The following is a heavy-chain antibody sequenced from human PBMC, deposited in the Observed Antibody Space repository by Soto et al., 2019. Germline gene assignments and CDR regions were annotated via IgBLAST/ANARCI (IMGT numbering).Heavy chain of an antibody. V-gene: IGHV3-23*01. CDR1: GFTFSSYA. D-gene: IGHD2-15*01. Sequence: PGGSLRLSCAVSGFTFSSYAMSWVRQAPGKGLEWVSAISGSGGSTYYADSVKGRFTISRDNSKNTLYLQMNSLRAEDTAVYYCAKGRADLGYCSGGSCYGPFDYWGQGTLVTVSS. CDR2: ISGSGGST. J-gene: IGHJ4*02. CDR3: AKGRADLGYCSGGSCYGPFDY.